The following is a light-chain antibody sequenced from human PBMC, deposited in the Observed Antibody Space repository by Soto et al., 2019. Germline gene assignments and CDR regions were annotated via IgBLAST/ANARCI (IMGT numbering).Light chain of an antibody. J-gene: IGKJ1*01. V-gene: IGKV3-11*01. Sequence: EIVLTQSPATLSFSQVERATLSCRASQSVSSYLAWYQQKPGQAPRLLIYDASNRATGIPARFSGSGSGTDFTLTISSLEPEDFAVYYCQQRSNWPGTFGQGTKVDIK. CDR3: QQRSNWPGT. CDR2: DAS. CDR1: QSVSSY.